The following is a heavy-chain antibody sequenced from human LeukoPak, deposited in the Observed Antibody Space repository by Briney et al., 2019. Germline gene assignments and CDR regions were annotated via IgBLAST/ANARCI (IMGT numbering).Heavy chain of an antibody. V-gene: IGHV1-69*13. CDR1: GGTFSSYA. CDR3: ARDIDRSGSNFDY. CDR2: IIPIFGTA. J-gene: IGHJ4*02. D-gene: IGHD3-22*01. Sequence: GASVKVSCKASGGTFSSYAISWVRQAPGQGLEWMGGIIPIFGTANYAQKFQGRVTITADESTSTAYMELSSLRSEDTAVYYCARDIDRSGSNFDYWGQGTLVTVSS.